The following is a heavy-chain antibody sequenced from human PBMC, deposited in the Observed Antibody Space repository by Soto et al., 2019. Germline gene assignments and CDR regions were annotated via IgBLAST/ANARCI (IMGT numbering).Heavy chain of an antibody. CDR2: IYWDDDK. J-gene: IGHJ4*02. D-gene: IGHD4-17*01. Sequence: QITLKESGPTLVKPTQTLTLTCTFSGFSLSTSGVGVGWIRQPPGKALEWLALIYWDDDKRYSPSLKSRLTITKDTSKTQVAITMTNMDPVDTATYYCAHSLAASTYGDYAPINSFDYWGQGTLVTVSS. CDR3: AHSLAASTYGDYAPINSFDY. CDR1: GFSLSTSGVG. V-gene: IGHV2-5*02.